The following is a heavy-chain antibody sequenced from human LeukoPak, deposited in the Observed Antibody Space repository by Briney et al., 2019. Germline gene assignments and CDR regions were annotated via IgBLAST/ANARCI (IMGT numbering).Heavy chain of an antibody. CDR2: ITSGSTI. V-gene: IGHV3-11*01. CDR1: GFTFSDYY. Sequence: GGSLRLSCGVSGFTFSDYYMSWIRQAPGKGLEWVSYITSGSTIYYADSVRGRFTISRDNAKNSLYLQMNSLRAEDTAMYYCASGGTWLQLNYWGQGTLVTVSS. J-gene: IGHJ4*02. D-gene: IGHD5-24*01. CDR3: ASGGTWLQLNY.